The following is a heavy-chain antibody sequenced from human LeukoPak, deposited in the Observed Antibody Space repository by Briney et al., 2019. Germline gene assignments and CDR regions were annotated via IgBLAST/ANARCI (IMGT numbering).Heavy chain of an antibody. V-gene: IGHV1-2*02. J-gene: IGHJ5*02. CDR2: INPNSGGT. CDR1: GYTFTGYY. D-gene: IGHD2-2*01. Sequence: ASVKVSCKASGYTFTGYYMHWVRQAPGQGLEWMGWINPNSGGTNYAQKFQGRVTMTRDTSISTAYMELSRLRSDDTAVYYCARGPYIVVVPAAMLRRFDPWGQGTLVTVSS. CDR3: ARGPYIVVVPAAMLRRFDP.